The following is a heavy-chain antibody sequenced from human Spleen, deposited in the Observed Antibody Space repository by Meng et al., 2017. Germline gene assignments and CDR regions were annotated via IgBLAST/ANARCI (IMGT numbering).Heavy chain of an antibody. CDR2: IYHSGST. CDR3: ARWDRSGSYQVY. D-gene: IGHD1-26*01. J-gene: IGHJ4*02. V-gene: IGHV4-4*02. CDR1: GGSISNSYW. Sequence: GQLQGAGPGLVKPSGTLSPTCAASGGSISNSYWWSWVRQPPGQGLEWIGEIYHSGSTNYNPSLKSRVTISVDKSKNQFSLNLSSVTAADTAVYYCARWDRSGSYQVYWGQGTLVTVSS.